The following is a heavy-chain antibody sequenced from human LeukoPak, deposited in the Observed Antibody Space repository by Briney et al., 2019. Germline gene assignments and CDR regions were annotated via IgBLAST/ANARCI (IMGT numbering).Heavy chain of an antibody. J-gene: IGHJ4*02. CDR2: INPNSGGT. CDR1: GYTFTGYY. Sequence: ASVKVSCKASGYTFTGYYMHGVRQAPGQGLEWMGWINPNSGGTNYAQKFQGRVTMTRDTSISTAYMELSRLRSDDTAVYYCARSHSVWTSFDYWGQGTLVTVSS. CDR3: ARSHSVWTSFDY. V-gene: IGHV1-2*02. D-gene: IGHD3/OR15-3a*01.